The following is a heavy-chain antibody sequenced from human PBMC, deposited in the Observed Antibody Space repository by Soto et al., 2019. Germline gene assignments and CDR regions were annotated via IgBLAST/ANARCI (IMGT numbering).Heavy chain of an antibody. CDR3: ARVGVLGVTTSWFDP. Sequence: QVQLQESGPGLVKPSETLSLTCTVSNDSISSYYWSWIRQPPGKGLEWIGYIYDSGNINYNPSLKSRVTISVDTSKNQFSLKLSSVTAADTAVYRCARVGVLGVTTSWFDPWGQGTLVSVSS. CDR1: NDSISSYY. J-gene: IGHJ5*02. CDR2: IYDSGNI. D-gene: IGHD4-17*01. V-gene: IGHV4-59*01.